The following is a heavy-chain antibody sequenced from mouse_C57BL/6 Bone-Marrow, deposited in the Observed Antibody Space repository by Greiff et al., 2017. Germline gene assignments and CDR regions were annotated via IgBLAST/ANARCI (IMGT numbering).Heavy chain of an antibody. J-gene: IGHJ3*01. V-gene: IGHV1-82*01. CDR2: IYPGDGDT. CDR1: GYAFSSSW. D-gene: IGHD1-1*01. CDR3: ARDYYGSSAWFAY. Sequence: QVQLQQSGPELVKPGASVKISCKASGYAFSSSWMNWVKQRSGKGLEWIGRIYPGDGDTNYNGKFKGKATLTADKSSSTAYMQLSSLTSEDSAVYCCARDYYGSSAWFAYGGKGTLVTVSA.